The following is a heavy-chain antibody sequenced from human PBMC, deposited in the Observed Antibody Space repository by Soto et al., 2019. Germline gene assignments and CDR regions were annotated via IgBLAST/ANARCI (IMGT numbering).Heavy chain of an antibody. V-gene: IGHV4-34*01. CDR1: GGTFRGYY. CDR2: INHSGSP. Sequence: QVQLQQWGAGLLQPSETLSLTCAVYGGTFRGYYWSWIRQPPGKGLEWIGEINHSGSPNANPSLKSRVTISIYTSKNQFSLKLRSLTAADTAVYYCARAAPRFQSDGSGTKMRPYHYYGMDVWGQGTTVTVSS. J-gene: IGHJ6*02. CDR3: ARAAPRFQSDGSGTKMRPYHYYGMDV. D-gene: IGHD1-26*01.